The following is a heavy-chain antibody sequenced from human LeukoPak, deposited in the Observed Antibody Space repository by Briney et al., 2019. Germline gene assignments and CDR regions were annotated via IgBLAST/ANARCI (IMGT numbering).Heavy chain of an antibody. CDR3: ARGCYYRSGSSFDY. J-gene: IGHJ4*02. V-gene: IGHV4-34*01. D-gene: IGHD3-10*01. CDR2: INHSGST. Sequence: SETLSLTCAVCGGTFSGYYWSWVRQPPGKGLEWIGEINHSGSTNYNPSLKSRVTISVDTSKNQFSLKLSSVTAADTAVYYCARGCYYRSGSSFDYWGQGTLVTVSS. CDR1: GGTFSGYY.